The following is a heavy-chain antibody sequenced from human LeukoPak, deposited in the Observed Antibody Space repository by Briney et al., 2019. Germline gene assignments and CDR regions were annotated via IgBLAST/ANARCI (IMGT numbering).Heavy chain of an antibody. CDR1: GYTFSNFD. J-gene: IGHJ3*02. D-gene: IGHD2-2*01. V-gene: IGHV1-8*01. Sequence: ASVKVSCKASGYTFSNFDINWVRQATGQGLEWMGWMNPNSGKTGYAQKFQGRVTMTRNTSINTAYMELSSLRSEDTAMYYCAGGLCSSTSCYDAFDIWGQGTMVTVSS. CDR2: MNPNSGKT. CDR3: AGGLCSSTSCYDAFDI.